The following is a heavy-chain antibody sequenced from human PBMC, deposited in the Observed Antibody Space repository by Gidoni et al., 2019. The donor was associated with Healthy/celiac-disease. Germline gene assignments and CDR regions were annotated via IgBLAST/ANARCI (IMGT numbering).Heavy chain of an antibody. CDR1: GLPFSSYV. CDR3: AKDRWRYCSGGSCQTFDY. Sequence: QVQLVESGGRVVQPGRSLRLSCAASGLPFSSYVTHWVRQAPGKGLEWVAVISYDGSNKYYADSVKGRFTISRDNSKNTLYLQMNSLRAEDTAVYYCAKDRWRYCSGGSCQTFDYWGQGTLVTVSS. D-gene: IGHD2-15*01. J-gene: IGHJ4*02. CDR2: ISYDGSNK. V-gene: IGHV3-30*18.